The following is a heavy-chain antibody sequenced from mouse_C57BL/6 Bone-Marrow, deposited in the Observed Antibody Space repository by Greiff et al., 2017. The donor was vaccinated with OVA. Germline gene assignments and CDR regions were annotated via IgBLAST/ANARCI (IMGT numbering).Heavy chain of an antibody. J-gene: IGHJ3*01. CDR3: AGGYDSWFAY. V-gene: IGHV1-55*01. CDR2: IYPGCGST. Sequence: QVQLKESGAELVKPGASVKMSCKASGYTFTSYWITWVKQRPGQGLEWIGDIYPGCGSTNYNEKFKSKATLTVDTSSSTAYMQLSSLTSEDSAVYYCAGGYDSWFAYWGQGTLVTVSA. D-gene: IGHD2-4*01. CDR1: GYTFTSYW.